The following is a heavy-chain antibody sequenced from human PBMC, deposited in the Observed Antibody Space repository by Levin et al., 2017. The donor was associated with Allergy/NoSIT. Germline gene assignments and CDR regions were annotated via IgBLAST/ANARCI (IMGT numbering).Heavy chain of an antibody. J-gene: IGHJ4*02. CDR3: ARDNERVITFGGVID. V-gene: IGHV1-2*02. Sequence: GESLKISCKASGYTFTGYYMHWVRQAPGQGLEWMGWINPNSGGTNYAQKFQGRVTMTRDTSISTAYMELSRLRSDDTAVYYCARDNERVITFGGVIDWGQGTLVTVSS. CDR2: INPNSGGT. CDR1: GYTFTGYY. D-gene: IGHD3-16*02.